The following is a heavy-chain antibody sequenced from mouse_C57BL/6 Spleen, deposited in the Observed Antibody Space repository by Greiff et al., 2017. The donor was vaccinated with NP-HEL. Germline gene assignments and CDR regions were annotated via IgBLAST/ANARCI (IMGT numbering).Heavy chain of an antibody. CDR1: GYSFTSYY. Sequence: VKLQESGPELVKPGASVKISCKASGYSFTSYYIHWVKQRPGQGLEWIGWIYPGSGNTKYNEKFKGKATLTADTSSSTAYMQLSSLTSEDSAVYYCARSETGAWFAYWGQGTLVTVSA. CDR3: ARSETGAWFAY. CDR2: IYPGSGNT. V-gene: IGHV1-66*01. J-gene: IGHJ3*01. D-gene: IGHD4-1*01.